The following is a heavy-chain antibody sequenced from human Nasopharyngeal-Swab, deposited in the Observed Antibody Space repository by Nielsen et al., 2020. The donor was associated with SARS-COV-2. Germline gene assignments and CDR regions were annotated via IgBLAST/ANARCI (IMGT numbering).Heavy chain of an antibody. Sequence: RQAPGKGLEWIGYIYYSGSTKYNPSLKSRVTISVDTSKNQFSLKLSSVTAADTAVYYCARGYCSGGSCYRYCYYYYMDVWGKGTTVTVSS. D-gene: IGHD2-15*01. J-gene: IGHJ6*03. CDR3: ARGYCSGGSCYRYCYYYYMDV. CDR2: IYYSGST. V-gene: IGHV4-59*01.